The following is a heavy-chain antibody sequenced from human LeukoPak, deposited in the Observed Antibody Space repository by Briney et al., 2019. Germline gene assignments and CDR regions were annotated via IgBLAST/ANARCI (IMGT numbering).Heavy chain of an antibody. CDR3: ARNLRISTTEVDY. V-gene: IGHV3-74*01. J-gene: IGHJ4*02. Sequence: GGSLRLSCAASGFTFSNCWMHWVRQAPGKRLVWVARISSDGSSTSYADSVKGRFITSRDNAKNTLYLQMNSLRAEDTAVYYCARNLRISTTEVDYWGQGTLVTVSS. D-gene: IGHD2-2*01. CDR1: GFTFSNCW. CDR2: ISSDGSST.